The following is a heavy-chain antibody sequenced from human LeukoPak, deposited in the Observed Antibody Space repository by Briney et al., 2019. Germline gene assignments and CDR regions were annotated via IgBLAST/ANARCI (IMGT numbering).Heavy chain of an antibody. J-gene: IGHJ5*02. CDR3: ARDKEVVAARPFDP. Sequence: SETLSLTCTVSGGSISSYYWGWIRQPPGKGLEWIGSIYYSGSTYYNPSLKSRVTISVDTSKNQFSLKLSSVTAADTAVYYCARDKEVVAARPFDPWGQGTLVTVSS. V-gene: IGHV4-39*07. CDR2: IYYSGST. CDR1: GGSISSYY. D-gene: IGHD2-15*01.